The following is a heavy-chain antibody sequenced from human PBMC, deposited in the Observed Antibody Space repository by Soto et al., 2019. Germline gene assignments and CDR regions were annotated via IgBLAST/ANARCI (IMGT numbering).Heavy chain of an antibody. CDR2: LSWRGDTI. CDR1: GLNFDNYA. CDR3: TKEVRDRFSYYFDN. V-gene: IGHV3-9*01. J-gene: IGHJ4*01. Sequence: EVQLVESGGGLVQPGRSLRLSCVVSGLNFDNYALHWVRQLPGKGLEWVAGLSWRGDTIDYADSVKVRFTISRDNAKKSLYLEMISLRPEDTVVYYCTKEVRDRFSYYFDNWGHGTLVTVS. D-gene: IGHD3-16*02.